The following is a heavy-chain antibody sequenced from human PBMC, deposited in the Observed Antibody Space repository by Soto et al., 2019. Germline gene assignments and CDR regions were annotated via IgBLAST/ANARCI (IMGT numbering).Heavy chain of an antibody. D-gene: IGHD6-13*01. CDR1: GFTFSSHV. CDR2: INPSGDST. J-gene: IGHJ4*02. Sequence: GGSLRRSCVASGFTFSSHVLSWGRQAPGKGLEWVSTINPSGDSTFYADSVKGRFTISRDNSKNTVYLQMNSLSVGDTAVYLCAKVDVSTAGSFDYWGQGALVTVSS. CDR3: AKVDVSTAGSFDY. V-gene: IGHV3-23*01.